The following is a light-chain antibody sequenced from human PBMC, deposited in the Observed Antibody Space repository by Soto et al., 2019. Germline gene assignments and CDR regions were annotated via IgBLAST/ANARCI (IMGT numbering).Light chain of an antibody. CDR2: LNSDGSH. CDR3: QTWGSYVI. J-gene: IGLJ2*01. V-gene: IGLV4-69*01. CDR1: SGHSSYA. Sequence: QLVLTQSPSASASLGASVKLTCTLSSGHSSYAIAWHQQQPEKGPRYLMKLNSDGSHSKGDGIPDRFSGSSSGAERYLTIASLQSEYEADYYCQTWGSYVIFGGGTKLTVL.